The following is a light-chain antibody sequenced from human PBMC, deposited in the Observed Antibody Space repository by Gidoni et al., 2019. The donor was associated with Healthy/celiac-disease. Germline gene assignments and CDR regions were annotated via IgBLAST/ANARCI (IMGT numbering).Light chain of an antibody. V-gene: IGLV2-8*01. Sequence: QSALTQPPSASGSPGQSVTISCTGPSSDVGGYNYVSWYQQHPGTAPKLMIYEVSKRPSGVPDRFSGSKSGNTASLTVSGLQAEDEADYYGSSYAGSNNLVFGGGTKLTVL. CDR1: SSDVGGYNY. J-gene: IGLJ2*01. CDR2: EVS. CDR3: SSYAGSNNLV.